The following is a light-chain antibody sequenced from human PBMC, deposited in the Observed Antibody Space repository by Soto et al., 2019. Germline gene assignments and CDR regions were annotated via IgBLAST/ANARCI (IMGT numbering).Light chain of an antibody. CDR2: DAS. CDR1: QSVGRD. V-gene: IGKV3-11*01. Sequence: IVLTQSPATLSLSPGERATLSCRASQSVGRDLAWYQQKPGQPPRLLIYDASNRATGIPVRFSGGGSGTDFTLTISSLQSEDFAVYYCQQYNNWPPATFGQGTKVEIK. J-gene: IGKJ1*01. CDR3: QQYNNWPPAT.